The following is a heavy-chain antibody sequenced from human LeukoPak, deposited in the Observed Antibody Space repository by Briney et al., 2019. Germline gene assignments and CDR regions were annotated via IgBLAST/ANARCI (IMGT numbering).Heavy chain of an antibody. Sequence: GGSLRLSCAASGFPFSNYWMSWVRQAPGKGLEWVANMKEDGGEINYVDSVKGRFTSSRDNAKNSLYLQMNSLRAEDTAVYYCARDWSAHYFDYWGQGILVTISS. CDR3: ARDWSAHYFDY. CDR1: GFPFSNYW. V-gene: IGHV3-7*01. CDR2: MKEDGGEI. J-gene: IGHJ4*02.